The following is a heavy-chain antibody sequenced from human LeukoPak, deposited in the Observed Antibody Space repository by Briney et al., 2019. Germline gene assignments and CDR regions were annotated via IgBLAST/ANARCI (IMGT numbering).Heavy chain of an antibody. V-gene: IGHV3-7*01. Sequence: GGSLRLSCAASGFTFSTYWMTWVRQAPGKGLEWVANIKPDGSEKYYVDSVKGRFTISRDNAKNSLYLQINSLTAEDTAVYYCARDRTRSAYWGQGTLVIVSS. D-gene: IGHD1-14*01. CDR1: GFTFSTYW. CDR2: IKPDGSEK. CDR3: ARDRTRSAY. J-gene: IGHJ4*02.